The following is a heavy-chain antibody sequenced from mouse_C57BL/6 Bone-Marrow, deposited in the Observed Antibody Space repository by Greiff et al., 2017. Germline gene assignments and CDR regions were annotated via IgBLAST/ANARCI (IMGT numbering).Heavy chain of an antibody. CDR1: GYTFTDYN. Sequence: DVKLQESGPELVKPGASVKMSCKASGYTFTDYNMHWVKQSHGKSLEWIGYINPNNGGTSYNQKFKGKATLTVNKSSSTAYMELRSLTSEDSAVYYCARSVYYYGSSRDYWGQGTSVTVSS. D-gene: IGHD1-1*01. CDR2: INPNNGGT. CDR3: ARSVYYYGSSRDY. V-gene: IGHV1-22*01. J-gene: IGHJ4*01.